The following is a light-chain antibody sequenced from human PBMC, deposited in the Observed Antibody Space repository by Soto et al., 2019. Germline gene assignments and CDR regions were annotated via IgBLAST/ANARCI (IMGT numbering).Light chain of an antibody. V-gene: IGLV2-23*02. CDR1: SSDVGSYNL. CDR2: EVS. CDR3: CSYAGSSIFNV. Sequence: QSALTQPASVSGSPGQSITISCTGTSSDVGSYNLVSWYQQHPGKAPKLMIYEVSKRPSGVSNRFSGSKSGNTASLTISGLQAEDEADYYCCSYAGSSIFNVFGTGTK. J-gene: IGLJ1*01.